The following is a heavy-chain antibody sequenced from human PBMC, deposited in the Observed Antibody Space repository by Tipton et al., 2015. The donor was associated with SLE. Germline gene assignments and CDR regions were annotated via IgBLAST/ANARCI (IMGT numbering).Heavy chain of an antibody. CDR1: GFTVSSNY. D-gene: IGHD3-22*01. V-gene: IGHV3-66*01. CDR2: IYSGGST. Sequence: SLRLSCAASGFTVSSNYMSWVRQAPRKGLEWVSVIYSGGSTYYADSVKGRFTISRDNSKNTLYLQMNSLRAEDTAVYYCARSDSSDGYYYGMDVWGQGTTVTVSS. J-gene: IGHJ6*02. CDR3: ARSDSSDGYYYGMDV.